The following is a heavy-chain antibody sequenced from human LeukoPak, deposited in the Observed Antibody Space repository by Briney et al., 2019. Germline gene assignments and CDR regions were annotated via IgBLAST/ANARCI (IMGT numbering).Heavy chain of an antibody. D-gene: IGHD6-13*01. V-gene: IGHV4-4*07. CDR2: IYTSGST. Sequence: SETLSLTCTVSGGSISRYYWSWIRQPAGKGLGWIGRIYTSGSTNYNPSLKSRVTLSVDTSKNQFSLKLRSVTAADTAVYYCARDSIAAAGTGLWGQGTMVTVSS. CDR1: GGSISRYY. J-gene: IGHJ3*01. CDR3: ARDSIAAAGTGL.